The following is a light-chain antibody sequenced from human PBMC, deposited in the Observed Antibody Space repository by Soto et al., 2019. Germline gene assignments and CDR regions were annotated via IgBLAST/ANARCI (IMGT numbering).Light chain of an antibody. V-gene: IGKV3-20*01. CDR1: QSVSNNY. CDR2: GAS. Sequence: SMLTQSPGTLSLSLGERATLSCVASQSVSNNYLAWYQQKPGQAPRLLIYGASNRATGIPDRFSGSGSGTDFTLTISRLEPEDFAVYYCQQYGSSGTFGQGTKVDIK. CDR3: QQYGSSGT. J-gene: IGKJ1*01.